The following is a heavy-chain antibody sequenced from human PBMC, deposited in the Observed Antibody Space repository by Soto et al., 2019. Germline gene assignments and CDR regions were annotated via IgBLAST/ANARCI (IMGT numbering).Heavy chain of an antibody. J-gene: IGHJ6*02. D-gene: IGHD3-10*01. CDR2: ISYDGSDK. Sequence: GGSLRLSCAASGFTFTNYAIHWVRQAPGKGLEWVAVISYDGSDKYYSDSVKGRFTISRDNSKNTLYLQMNSLRPEDTAVCYCAKDRRTGTMVRGVGEINCSYYFGVDVWGQGTTVTVSS. CDR1: GFTFTNYA. V-gene: IGHV3-30-3*01. CDR3: AKDRRTGTMVRGVGEINCSYYFGVDV.